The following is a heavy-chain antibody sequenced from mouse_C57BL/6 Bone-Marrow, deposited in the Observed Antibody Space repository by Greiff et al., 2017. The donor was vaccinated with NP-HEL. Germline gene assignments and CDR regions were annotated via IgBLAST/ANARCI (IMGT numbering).Heavy chain of an antibody. CDR3: ASWDFYTSFAY. CDR2: INPNYGTT. V-gene: IGHV1-39*01. J-gene: IGHJ3*01. D-gene: IGHD4-1*01. CDR1: GYSFTDYN. Sequence: EVQGVESGPELVKPGASVKISCKASGYSFTDYNMNWVKQSNGKSLEWIGVINPNYGTTSYNQKFKGKATLTVDQSSSTAYMQLNSLTSYDSAVYYCASWDFYTSFAYWGQGTLVTVSA.